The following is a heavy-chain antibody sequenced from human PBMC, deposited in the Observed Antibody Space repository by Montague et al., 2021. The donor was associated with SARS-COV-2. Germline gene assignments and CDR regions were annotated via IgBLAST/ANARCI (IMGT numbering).Heavy chain of an antibody. CDR2: INHSGST. CDR3: ARGSRVVTAIWALGTSLISWFDL. CDR1: AGSFSGYS. V-gene: IGHV4-34*01. D-gene: IGHD2-21*02. Sequence: SETLSLTCAVYAGSFSGYSWSWIRQPPGNGLEWIGEINHSGSTNYNPSLKSRVTISVDTSKNQFSLKLSSVTAADTAVYYCARGSRVVTAIWALGTSLISWFDLWGQGTMVTVSS. J-gene: IGHJ5*02.